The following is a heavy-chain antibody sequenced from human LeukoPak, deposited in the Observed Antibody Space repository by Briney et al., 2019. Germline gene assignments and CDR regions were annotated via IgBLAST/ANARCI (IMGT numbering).Heavy chain of an antibody. V-gene: IGHV1-2*02. CDR3: ARKRGVGVDRSAFDF. CDR1: GYTFSDYY. D-gene: IGHD3-3*01. J-gene: IGHJ3*01. CDR2: ISPNSVEK. Sequence: ASVKVSCKASGYTFSDYYMHWVRQAPAQGLEWMGWISPNSVEKVYAQKFQGRVTMTRDTSISTAYMELSRLRSDDTAVYYCARKRGVGVDRSAFDFWGQGTMVTV.